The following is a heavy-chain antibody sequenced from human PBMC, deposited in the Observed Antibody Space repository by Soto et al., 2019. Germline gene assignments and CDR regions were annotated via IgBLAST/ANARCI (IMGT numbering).Heavy chain of an antibody. D-gene: IGHD1-1*01. CDR3: ARGVQLERRADWFDP. V-gene: IGHV3-21*01. CDR2: ISSSSSYI. Sequence: LRLSCAASGFTFSSYSMNWVRQAPGKGLEWVSSISSSSSYIYYADSVKGRFAISRDNAKNSLYLQMNSLRAEDTAVYYCARGVQLERRADWFDPWGQGTLVTVSS. J-gene: IGHJ5*02. CDR1: GFTFSSYS.